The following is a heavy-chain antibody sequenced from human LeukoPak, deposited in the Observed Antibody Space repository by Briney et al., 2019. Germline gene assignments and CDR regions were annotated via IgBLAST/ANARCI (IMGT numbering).Heavy chain of an antibody. Sequence: PGGSLRLSCAASGFTFSSYGMSWVRQAPGKGLEWVSAISGSGGSTYYAGSVKGRFTISRDNSKNTLYLQMNSLRAEDTAVYYCARDGGGKDDYWGQGTLVTVSS. CDR3: ARDGGGKDDY. D-gene: IGHD4-23*01. CDR2: ISGSGGST. CDR1: GFTFSSYG. J-gene: IGHJ4*02. V-gene: IGHV3-23*01.